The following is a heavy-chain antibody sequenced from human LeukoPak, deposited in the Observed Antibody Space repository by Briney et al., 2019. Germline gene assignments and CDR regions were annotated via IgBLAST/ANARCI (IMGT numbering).Heavy chain of an antibody. CDR1: GGSFSIDY. Sequence: PSETLSLICTVCGGSFSIDYWLWIRQPRGRGLEGIVYIYYSGSPNYNPSPKRRVTISLDTSKHQFSLRLSSVTAADTAVYYCARGSTIFGVVNRFEPWGQGTLVTVSS. CDR2: IYYSGSP. D-gene: IGHD3-3*01. CDR3: ARGSTIFGVVNRFEP. J-gene: IGHJ5*02. V-gene: IGHV4-59*01.